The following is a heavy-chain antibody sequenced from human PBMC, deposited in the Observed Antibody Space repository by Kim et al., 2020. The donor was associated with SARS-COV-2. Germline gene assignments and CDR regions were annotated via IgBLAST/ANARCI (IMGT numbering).Heavy chain of an antibody. V-gene: IGHV3-48*02. J-gene: IGHJ4*02. CDR1: GFTFSSYS. Sequence: GGSLRLSCAASGFTFSSYSMNWVRQAPGKGLEWVSYISSSSSTIYYADSVKGRFTISRDNAKNSLYLQMNSLRDEDTAVYYCARLRSYSSSWYHQGIRYFDYWGQGTLVTVSS. CDR2: ISSSSSTI. CDR3: ARLRSYSSSWYHQGIRYFDY. D-gene: IGHD6-13*01.